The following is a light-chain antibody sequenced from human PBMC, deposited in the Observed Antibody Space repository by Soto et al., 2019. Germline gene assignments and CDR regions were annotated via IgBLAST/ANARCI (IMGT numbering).Light chain of an antibody. CDR2: GAS. CDR3: QQYNKWPMT. Sequence: IMLTQSPGSLSLTPGERATLSCRASQTVSSSYLAWYQQKPGQAPRLLIYGASSRATGIPDRFSGSGSGTDFTLTISRLEPEDFAVYYCQQYNKWPMTFGQGTKVDI. J-gene: IGKJ1*01. V-gene: IGKV3-20*01. CDR1: QTVSSSY.